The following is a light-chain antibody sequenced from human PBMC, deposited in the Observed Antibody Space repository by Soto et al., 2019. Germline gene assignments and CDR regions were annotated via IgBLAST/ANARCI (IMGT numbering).Light chain of an antibody. CDR1: QSVSTW. Sequence: DIQMTQSPSTLPASVGDRVTITSRASQSVSTWLAWYPQKPGKAPKLLIYKASNLESVVPSRFTGSGSGTECTLTISSLQPDYFATYYCQQYSSWTFGQGTKVDIK. CDR3: QQYSSWT. J-gene: IGKJ1*01. V-gene: IGKV1-5*03. CDR2: KAS.